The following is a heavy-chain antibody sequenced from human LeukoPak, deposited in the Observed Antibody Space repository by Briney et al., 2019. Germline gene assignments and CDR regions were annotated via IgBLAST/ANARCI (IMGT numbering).Heavy chain of an antibody. Sequence: SETLSLTCTVPGGSISSYYWSWTRQPPGKGLEWIGYIYYSGSTNYNPSLKSRVTISVHTSKNQFSLKLSSVTAADTAVYYWARDSPHSYGGNDAIDSWGQGTTVTVSS. V-gene: IGHV4-59*01. CDR3: ARDSPHSYGGNDAIDS. J-gene: IGHJ3*02. D-gene: IGHD5-18*01. CDR1: GGSISSYY. CDR2: IYYSGST.